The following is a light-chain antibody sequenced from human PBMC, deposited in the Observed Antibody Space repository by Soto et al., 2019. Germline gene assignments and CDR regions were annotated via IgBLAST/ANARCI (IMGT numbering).Light chain of an antibody. CDR3: SSYTSTNTYV. V-gene: IGLV2-14*01. Sequence: QSALAQPASVSGSPGQSITISCTGSSSDVGHYNFVSWYQQHPTKAPKLMIYEVDKRPSGVPYRFSGSKSANTASLTISGLQPEDEADYYCSSYTSTNTYVFGTGTKVTV. J-gene: IGLJ1*01. CDR1: SSDVGHYNF. CDR2: EVD.